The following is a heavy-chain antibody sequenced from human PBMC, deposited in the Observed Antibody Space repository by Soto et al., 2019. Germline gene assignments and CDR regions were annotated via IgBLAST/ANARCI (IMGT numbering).Heavy chain of an antibody. CDR2: IWYDGSNK. CDR1: GFTFSSYG. CDR3: ARERGDYSNFYFDY. Sequence: QVQLVESGGGVVQPGRSLRLSCAASGFTFSSYGMHWVRQAPGKGLEWVAVIWYDGSNKYYADSVKGRFTISRDNSKNTLYLQMNSLRAEDTAVYYCARERGDYSNFYFDYWGQGTLVTVSS. J-gene: IGHJ4*02. V-gene: IGHV3-33*01. D-gene: IGHD4-4*01.